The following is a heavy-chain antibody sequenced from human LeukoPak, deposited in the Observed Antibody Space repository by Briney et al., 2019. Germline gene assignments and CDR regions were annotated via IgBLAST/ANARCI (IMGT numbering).Heavy chain of an antibody. CDR3: ARGVYIAAAQYGY. V-gene: IGHV4-59*11. J-gene: IGHJ4*02. CDR1: GGSISSHY. D-gene: IGHD6-13*01. CDR2: INYSGDT. Sequence: SETLSLTCTVSGGSISSHYWTWIRQSPGKGLEWLAYINYSGDTNYNPSLKSRVTISVDTSKNQFSLKLSSVTAADTAVYYCARGVYIAAAQYGYWGQGTLVTVSS.